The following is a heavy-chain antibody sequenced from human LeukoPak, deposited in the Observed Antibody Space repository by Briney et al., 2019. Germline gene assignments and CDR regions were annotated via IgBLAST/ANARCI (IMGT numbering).Heavy chain of an antibody. CDR2: IRSDSSTT. CDR3: VRDLNYVLDY. V-gene: IGHV3-48*01. Sequence: GGSLRLSCAASGFTFSSFSMNWVRQAPGEGLEWVSNIRSDSSTTWYADSVKGRFTVSRDNAKNSLYLQLTSLTVEDTAVYYCVRDLNYVLDYWGQGTLVTVSS. D-gene: IGHD4-11*01. CDR1: GFTFSSFS. J-gene: IGHJ4*02.